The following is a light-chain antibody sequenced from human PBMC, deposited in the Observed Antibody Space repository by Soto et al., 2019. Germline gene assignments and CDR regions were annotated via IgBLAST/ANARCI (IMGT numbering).Light chain of an antibody. J-gene: IGKJ3*01. V-gene: IGKV3-11*01. CDR2: DVS. CDR1: QSVDNY. Sequence: IVLAQSPATRSLSPGERATLSCRASQSVDNYLAWYQQKPGQAPRLLIYDVSNRATGTPARFSGSGSGTDFTLSISSLEPEDFAVYYCQQRSNRPRFTFGPGTKVDIK. CDR3: QQRSNRPRFT.